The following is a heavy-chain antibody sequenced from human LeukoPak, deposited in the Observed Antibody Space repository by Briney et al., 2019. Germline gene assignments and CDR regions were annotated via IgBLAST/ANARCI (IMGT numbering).Heavy chain of an antibody. D-gene: IGHD6-13*01. Sequence: SETLFLTCTVSGGSISSSSYYWGWIRQPPGKGLEWIGSIYYSGSTYYNPSLKSRVTISVDTSKNQFSLKPSSVTAADTAVYYCARDRDSSSWYKRGGAFDIWGQGTMVTVSS. V-gene: IGHV4-39*07. CDR2: IYYSGST. CDR1: GGSISSSSYY. CDR3: ARDRDSSSWYKRGGAFDI. J-gene: IGHJ3*02.